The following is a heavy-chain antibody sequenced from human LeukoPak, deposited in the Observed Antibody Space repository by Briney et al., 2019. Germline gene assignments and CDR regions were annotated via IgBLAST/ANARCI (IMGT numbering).Heavy chain of an antibody. J-gene: IGHJ4*02. V-gene: IGHV3-23*01. D-gene: IGHD3-10*01. CDR1: EFTFSSYA. Sequence: GGSLRLSCAASEFTFSSYAMSWVRQAPGKGLEWVSAISGSGGSTYYADSVKGRFTISRDNSKNTLYLQMNSLRAEDTAVYYCAKLGYGSGSYSDLDYWGQGTLVTVSS. CDR2: ISGSGGST. CDR3: AKLGYGSGSYSDLDY.